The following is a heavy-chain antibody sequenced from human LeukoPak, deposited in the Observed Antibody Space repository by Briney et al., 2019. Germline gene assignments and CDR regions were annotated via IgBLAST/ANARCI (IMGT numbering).Heavy chain of an antibody. D-gene: IGHD1-26*01. J-gene: IGHJ4*02. CDR2: IYYSGST. Sequence: SETLSLTCTVSGGSVSSGSYYWSWIRQPPGKGLEWIGYIYYSGSTNYSPSLKSRVTISVDTSKNQFSLKLSSVTAADTAVYYCAREMGAISYFDYWGQGTLVTVSS. CDR1: GGSVSSGSYY. V-gene: IGHV4-61*01. CDR3: AREMGAISYFDY.